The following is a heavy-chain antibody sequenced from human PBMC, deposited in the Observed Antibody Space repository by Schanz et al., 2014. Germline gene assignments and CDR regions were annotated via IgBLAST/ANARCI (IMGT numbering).Heavy chain of an antibody. J-gene: IGHJ4*02. CDR1: GYTFTSYY. CDR2: VNPGGGST. Sequence: QVQLVQSGAEVKKPGASVKVSCKASGYTFTSYYIHWVRQAPGQGLEWMGIVNPGGGSTSYAQKFQGRVTMTRDTSTSTVYMELSSLRSEDTAVYYCARDGEAAAGCDYWGQGTLVTVSS. CDR3: ARDGEAAAGCDY. D-gene: IGHD6-13*01. V-gene: IGHV1-46*03.